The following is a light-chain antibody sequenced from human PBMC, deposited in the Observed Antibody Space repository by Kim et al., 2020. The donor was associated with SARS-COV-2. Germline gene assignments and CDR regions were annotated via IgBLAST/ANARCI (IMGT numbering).Light chain of an antibody. J-gene: IGKJ1*01. V-gene: IGKV1-39*01. CDR1: QSISSY. CDR2: ITS. CDR3: QQSYNSPWI. Sequence: ASVGDRVTITCRASQSISSYLHWYQQKPGQAPKLLIYITSNLQSGVPSRFSGSGSGTDFTLTISSLQPEDFATYHCQQSYNSPWIFGQGTKVDIK.